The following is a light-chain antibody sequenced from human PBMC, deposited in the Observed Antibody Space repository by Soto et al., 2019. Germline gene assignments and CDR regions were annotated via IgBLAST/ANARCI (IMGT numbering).Light chain of an antibody. CDR3: GSYAVVNKYVA. V-gene: IGLV2-8*01. Sequence: QSALTQPPSASGSPGQSVTISCTGTISDVGGHNYVSWYQQHPGKAPKLMIYEVSERPSGVPDRFSVSKSGNTASLTVSGLQAEDEADDYCGSYAVVNKYVAFGGGTKLTVL. CDR2: EVS. J-gene: IGLJ2*01. CDR1: ISDVGGHNY.